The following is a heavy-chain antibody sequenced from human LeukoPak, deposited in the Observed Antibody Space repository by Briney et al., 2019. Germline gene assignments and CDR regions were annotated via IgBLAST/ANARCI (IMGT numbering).Heavy chain of an antibody. V-gene: IGHV3-15*01. J-gene: IGHJ4*02. Sequence: GGSLRLSCAASGFTFSNAWMSWVRQAPGKGLEWVGRIKSKTDGGTKDYAAPVKGRFTISRDDSKNTLYLQMNSLKTEDTAVYYCTTLAPSIADDYWGQGTLVTVSS. D-gene: IGHD6-6*01. CDR1: GFTFSNAW. CDR2: IKSKTDGGTK. CDR3: TTLAPSIADDY.